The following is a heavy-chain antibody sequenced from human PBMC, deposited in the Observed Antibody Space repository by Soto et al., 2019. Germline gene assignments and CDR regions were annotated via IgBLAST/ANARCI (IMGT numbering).Heavy chain of an antibody. CDR2: LYDVDGS. Sequence: GGSRTLAVSSSGLTVSGKKYVAWVRQAPGKGLEWVSALYDVDGSFYSDSVKGRFTTSSDSSKTTVYLKMNYLRPADTAVYYCATWHEREHAYDVWGQGTTVTVSS. D-gene: IGHD1-1*01. J-gene: IGHJ3*01. CDR1: GLTVSGKKY. CDR3: ATWHEREHAYDV. V-gene: IGHV3-53*01.